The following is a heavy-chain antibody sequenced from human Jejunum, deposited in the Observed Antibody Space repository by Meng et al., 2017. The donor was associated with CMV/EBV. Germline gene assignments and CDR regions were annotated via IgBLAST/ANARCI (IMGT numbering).Heavy chain of an antibody. CDR2: ISPSGNI. J-gene: IGHJ4*02. D-gene: IGHD3-22*01. CDR3: ARGESRGYYYFDY. Sequence: QVHLQASGPGLLRPSETLSPTCTVAGDSISNYFWSWIRQPAGKKLEWIGRISPSGNINYIPSLKGRVTMSLDTSNNQIFLNLTSVTAADTALYYCARGESRGYYYFDYWGQGILVTVSS. CDR1: GDSISNYF. V-gene: IGHV4-4*07.